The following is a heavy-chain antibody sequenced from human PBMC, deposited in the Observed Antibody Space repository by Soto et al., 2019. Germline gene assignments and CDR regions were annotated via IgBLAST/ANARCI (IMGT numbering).Heavy chain of an antibody. J-gene: IGHJ3*02. CDR2: IKEDGSLT. CDR1: GFTFSSYW. D-gene: IGHD2-2*01. CDR3: ARDLTVTRDCSSTSCYYDAFDI. V-gene: IGHV3-7*01. Sequence: EVQLVESGGGLVQPGGSLRLSCAASGFTFSSYWMTWVRQGPGKGLEWVANIKEDGSLTYYVDSVKGRFTISRDNAKNSLYLQMNSLRAEDTAVYYCARDLTVTRDCSSTSCYYDAFDIWGQGTMVTVSS.